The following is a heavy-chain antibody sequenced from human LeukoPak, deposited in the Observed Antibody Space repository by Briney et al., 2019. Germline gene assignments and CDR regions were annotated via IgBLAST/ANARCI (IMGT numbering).Heavy chain of an antibody. J-gene: IGHJ4*02. D-gene: IGHD3-22*01. CDR3: AREGTYYDSSGYYDY. CDR1: GGSISSVAYF. V-gene: IGHV4-39*07. CDR2: IYHNGNT. Sequence: TSETLSLTCSVSGGSISSVAYFWGWIRQPPGKGLEWIGSIYHNGNTNYNPSLKSRVTISVDTSKNQFSLKLSSVTAADTAVYHCAREGTYYDSSGYYDYWGQGTLVTVSS.